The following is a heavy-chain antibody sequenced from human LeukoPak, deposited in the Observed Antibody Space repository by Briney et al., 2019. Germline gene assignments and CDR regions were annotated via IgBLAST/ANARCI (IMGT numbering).Heavy chain of an antibody. CDR3: AKRVGTYRAFDR. V-gene: IGHV3-23*01. Sequence: GGSLRLSCAASGFTFSSYVMKWVRQAPGKGLEWVSSITNGGVTTAYADSVKGRFTNSRDNSKNTLYLQMNNLRVEDTAVYYCAKRVGTYRAFDRCGQGTMVTVSS. CDR2: ITNGGVTT. J-gene: IGHJ3*02. D-gene: IGHD3-10*01. CDR1: GFTFSSYV.